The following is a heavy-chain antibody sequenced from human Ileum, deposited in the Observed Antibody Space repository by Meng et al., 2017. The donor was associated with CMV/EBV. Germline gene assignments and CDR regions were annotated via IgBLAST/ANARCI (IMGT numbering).Heavy chain of an antibody. CDR3: ARGRWRGYISGYMYNWFDP. V-gene: IGHV4-34*01. D-gene: IGHD5-18*01. CDR1: CGPFRGYY. Sequence: VQLQQAGPGLFMPSVTLSLTCAVYCGPFRGYYWPWIRQSPGRGLEWIGEIDHSGSTNCIPSLKSRVTMSVDTPNNQFSLKLSSVTAADTAVYYCARGRWRGYISGYMYNWFDPWGQGTLVTVSS. J-gene: IGHJ5*02. CDR2: IDHSGST.